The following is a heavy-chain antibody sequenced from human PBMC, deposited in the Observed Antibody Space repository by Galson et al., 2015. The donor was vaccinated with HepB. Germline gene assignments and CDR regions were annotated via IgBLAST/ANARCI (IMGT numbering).Heavy chain of an antibody. V-gene: IGHV3-49*03. J-gene: IGHJ6*03. D-gene: IGHD3-3*01. CDR2: IRSKAYGRTT. CDR1: GFTFGNYA. CDR3: TRPSYDFWSGSYYYYYMDV. Sequence: SLRLSCAASGFTFGNYAMSWFRQAPGKGLEWVGFIRSKAYGRTTEYAASVKGRFTISRDDSKSIAYLQMNSLKTEDTAVYYCTRPSYDFWSGSYYYYYMDVWGKGTTVTVSS.